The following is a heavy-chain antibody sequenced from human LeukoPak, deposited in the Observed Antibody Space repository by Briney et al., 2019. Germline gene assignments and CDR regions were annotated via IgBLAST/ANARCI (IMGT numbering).Heavy chain of an antibody. J-gene: IGHJ4*02. Sequence: GGSLRLSCATSGFTFSSYWMTWVRQAPGKGLEWVASIVEDGSETYHLDSVKGRFTFSRDNAKNSLYLQMNSLRGEDTAVYYCAIDPTLRFDLWGQGTLVTVSS. CDR2: IVEDGSET. CDR1: GFTFSSYW. V-gene: IGHV3-7*01. CDR3: AIDPTLRFDL.